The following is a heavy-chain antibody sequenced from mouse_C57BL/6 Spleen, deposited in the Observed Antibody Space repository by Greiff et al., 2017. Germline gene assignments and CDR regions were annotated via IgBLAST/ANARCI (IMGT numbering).Heavy chain of an antibody. CDR3: ARDGGYYGSSYWYFDV. J-gene: IGHJ1*03. CDR2: INPNNGGT. D-gene: IGHD1-1*01. V-gene: IGHV1-18*01. CDR1: GYTFTDYN. Sequence: EVQLQQSGPELVKPGASVKIPCKASGYTFTDYNMDWVKQSHGKSLEWIGDINPNNGGTIYNQKFKGKATLTVDKSSSTAYMELRSLTSEDTAVYYCARDGGYYGSSYWYFDVWGTGTTVTVSS.